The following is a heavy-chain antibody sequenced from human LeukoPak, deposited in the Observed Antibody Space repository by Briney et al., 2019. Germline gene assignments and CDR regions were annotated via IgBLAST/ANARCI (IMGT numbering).Heavy chain of an antibody. V-gene: IGHV3-23*01. J-gene: IGHJ4*02. D-gene: IGHD3-22*01. CDR1: GFTFSSYA. CDR3: AKWEGSSGCAFDY. Sequence: GGSLRLSCAASGFTFSSYAMSWVRQAPGKGLEWVSTISGSGTATYYADSVKGRFTISRDNSKNTLYLQMNSLRAEDTAVYYCAKWEGSSGCAFDYWGQGTLVTVSS. CDR2: ISGSGTAT.